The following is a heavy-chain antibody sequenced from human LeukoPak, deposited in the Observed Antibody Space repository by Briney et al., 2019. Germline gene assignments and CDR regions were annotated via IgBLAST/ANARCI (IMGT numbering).Heavy chain of an antibody. Sequence: GESLKISGKGSGYSFTSYWIGWLGQMPGKGLEWMGIIYPGDSDTRYSPSFQGQVTISADKSISTAYLQWSSLKASDTAMYYCARMGWVYSSSVPYYFDYWGQGTLVTVSS. CDR2: IYPGDSDT. J-gene: IGHJ4*02. D-gene: IGHD6-13*01. V-gene: IGHV5-51*01. CDR3: ARMGWVYSSSVPYYFDY. CDR1: GYSFTSYW.